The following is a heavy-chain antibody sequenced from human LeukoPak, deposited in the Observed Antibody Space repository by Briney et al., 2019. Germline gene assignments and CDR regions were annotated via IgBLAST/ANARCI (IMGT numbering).Heavy chain of an antibody. CDR3: ARAGGYSSSSLHYYYYMDV. J-gene: IGHJ6*03. D-gene: IGHD6-6*01. Sequence: ASVTLSCKASGYTFTGYYMHWVRQAPGQGLEWMGWINPNSGGTNYAQKFQGRITMTSDTSISTAYMLLSRLRSDDTAVYYCARAGGYSSSSLHYYYYMDVWGKGTTVTVSS. CDR2: INPNSGGT. V-gene: IGHV1-2*02. CDR1: GYTFTGYY.